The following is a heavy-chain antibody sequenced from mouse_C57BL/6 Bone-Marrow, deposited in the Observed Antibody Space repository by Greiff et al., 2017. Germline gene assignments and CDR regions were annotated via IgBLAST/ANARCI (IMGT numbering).Heavy chain of an antibody. CDR2: INYDGSST. CDR1: GFTFSDYY. Sequence: EVQRVESEGGLVQPGSSMKLSCTASGFTFSDYYMAWVRQVPEKGLEWVANINYDGSSTYYLDSLKSRFIISRDNAKNILYLQMSSLKSEDTATYDCARAPLYSNHWYFDVWGTGTTVTVSS. CDR3: ARAPLYSNHWYFDV. V-gene: IGHV5-16*01. D-gene: IGHD2-5*01. J-gene: IGHJ1*03.